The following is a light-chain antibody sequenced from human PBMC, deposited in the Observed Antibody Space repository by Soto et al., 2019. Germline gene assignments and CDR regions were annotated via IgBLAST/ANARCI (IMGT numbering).Light chain of an antibody. V-gene: IGLV2-14*01. J-gene: IGLJ2*01. CDR1: SSDVGGYNF. CDR3: SSYTSRTTPV. CDR2: EVS. Sequence: QSVLTQPASVSGSPGQSITISCTGTSSDVGGYNFVSWYQHHPGKAPKLMISEVSNRPSGVSNRFSGSKSGNTASLTISGLQAEDEADYYCSSYTSRTTPVFGGGTQLTVL.